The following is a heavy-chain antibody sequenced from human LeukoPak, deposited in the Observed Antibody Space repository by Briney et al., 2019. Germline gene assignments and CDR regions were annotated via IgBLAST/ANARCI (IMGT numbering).Heavy chain of an antibody. CDR1: GYTFTNSY. V-gene: IGHV1-18*04. J-gene: IGHJ4*02. D-gene: IGHD3-16*01. CDR3: ARAVPYCDYVWGSHTYFDY. CDR2: INPKSGDT. Sequence: ASVKVSCKASGYTFTNSYIHWVRQAPGQGLEWMGWINPKSGDTNYAQKLQGRVTMTTDTSTSTAYMELRSLRSDDTAVYYCARAVPYCDYVWGSHTYFDYWGQGTLVTVSS.